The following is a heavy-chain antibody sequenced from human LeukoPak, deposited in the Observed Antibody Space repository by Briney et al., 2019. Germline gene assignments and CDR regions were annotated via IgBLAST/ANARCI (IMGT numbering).Heavy chain of an antibody. CDR3: AGGIAVAGIPS. V-gene: IGHV4-59*01. Sequence: SETLSLTCTASGGSISSYYWSWIRQPPGKGLERIGYIYYSGSTNYNPSLKSRVTISVDTSKNQFSLKLSSVTAADTAVYYCAGGIAVAGIPSWGQGTLATVSS. D-gene: IGHD6-19*01. CDR1: GGSISSYY. J-gene: IGHJ5*02. CDR2: IYYSGST.